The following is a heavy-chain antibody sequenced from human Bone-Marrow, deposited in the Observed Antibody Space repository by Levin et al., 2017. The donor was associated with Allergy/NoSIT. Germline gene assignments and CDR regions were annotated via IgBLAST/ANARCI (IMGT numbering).Heavy chain of an antibody. CDR1: GGSFSSYP. CDR3: ARAFYYDSSGNYRSAFDL. CDR2: IIPMPGIT. D-gene: IGHD3-22*01. Sequence: GASVKVSCKASGGSFSSYPINWVRQAPGQGLEWMGRIIPMPGITNYTQNFQERVTITADSSTSTAYMELSSLRSEDTAVYYCARAFYYDSSGNYRSAFDLWGQGTRVTVSS. V-gene: IGHV1-69*04. J-gene: IGHJ3*01.